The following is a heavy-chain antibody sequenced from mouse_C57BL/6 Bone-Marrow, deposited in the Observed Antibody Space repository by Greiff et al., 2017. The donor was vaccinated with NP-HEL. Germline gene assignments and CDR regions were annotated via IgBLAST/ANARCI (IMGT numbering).Heavy chain of an antibody. CDR1: GYTFTSYG. V-gene: IGHV1-81*01. J-gene: IGHJ2*01. Sequence: VQLQQSGAELARPGASVKLSCKASGYTFTSYGISWVKQRPGQGLEWIGEIYPRSGNDYYNEKFKGKATLTADKSSSTAYMELRSLTSEDSAVYFCARRGNYVGYFDYWGQGTTLTVSS. D-gene: IGHD2-1*01. CDR3: ARRGNYVGYFDY. CDR2: IYPRSGND.